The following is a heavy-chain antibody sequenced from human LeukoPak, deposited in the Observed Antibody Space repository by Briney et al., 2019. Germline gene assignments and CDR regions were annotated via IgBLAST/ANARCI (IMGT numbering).Heavy chain of an antibody. D-gene: IGHD2-2*01. Sequence: SETRSLTCTVSGGSISSYYWSWIRQPPGKGLEWIGYIYYSGSTNYNPSLKSRVTISVDTSKNQFSLKLSSVTAADTAVYYCARVDIVVVPAVRFYFDYWGQGTLVTVSS. CDR1: GGSISSYY. V-gene: IGHV4-59*01. CDR2: IYYSGST. CDR3: ARVDIVVVPAVRFYFDY. J-gene: IGHJ4*02.